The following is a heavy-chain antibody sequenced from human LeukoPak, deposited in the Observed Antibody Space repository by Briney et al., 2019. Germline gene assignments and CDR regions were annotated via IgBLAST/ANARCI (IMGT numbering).Heavy chain of an antibody. J-gene: IGHJ4*02. V-gene: IGHV4-30-2*01. D-gene: IGHD4-4*01. CDR1: GGSISSGGYS. Sequence: SQTLSLTCAVSGGSISSGGYSWSWIRQPPGKGLEWIGYIYHSGSTYYNPSLKSRVTISVDTSKNQFSLKLSSVTAADTAVYYCARGTTVTFRHFDYWGQGTLVTVSS. CDR3: ARGTTVTFRHFDY. CDR2: IYHSGST.